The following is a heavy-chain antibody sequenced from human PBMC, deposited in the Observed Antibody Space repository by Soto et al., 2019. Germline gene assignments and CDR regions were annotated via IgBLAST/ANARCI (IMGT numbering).Heavy chain of an antibody. D-gene: IGHD3-3*01. CDR2: IHHSGSA. V-gene: IGHV4-4*02. CDR3: ARYRAASGTYYFDN. CDR1: GVSISSGNW. J-gene: IGHJ4*02. Sequence: QVQLQESGPGLVKPSGTLSLTCAVSGVSISSGNWWSWVRQPPGKGLEFIGEIHHSGSANYNPSLKCRPXMXVXKXXNQFSLNLGSVSAADTAVYYCARYRAASGTYYFDNWGLGTLVTVSS.